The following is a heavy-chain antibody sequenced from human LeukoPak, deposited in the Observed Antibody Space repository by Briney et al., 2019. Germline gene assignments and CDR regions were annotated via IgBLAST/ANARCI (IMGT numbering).Heavy chain of an antibody. Sequence: GGSLGLSCAASGFTFSSYDMHWVRQATGKGLEWVSAIGTAGDTYYPGSVKGRFTISRENAKNSLYLQMNSLRAGDTAVYYCAREGRGNAFDIWGQGTMVTVSS. CDR1: GFTFSSYD. CDR3: AREGRGNAFDI. D-gene: IGHD3-16*01. J-gene: IGHJ3*02. V-gene: IGHV3-13*01. CDR2: IGTAGDT.